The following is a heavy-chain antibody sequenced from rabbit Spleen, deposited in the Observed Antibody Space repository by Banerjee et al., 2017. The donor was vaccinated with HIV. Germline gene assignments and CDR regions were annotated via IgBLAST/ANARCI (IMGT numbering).Heavy chain of an antibody. CDR1: GVSFTSNYY. CDR3: ARDAGTSFSTYGMDL. Sequence: EESGGDLVKPGASLTLTCTASGVSFTSNYYMCWVRQAPGKGLEWIACIDTGSSGFTYFASWAKGRFTISKTSSTTVTLQVTSLTAADTATYFCARDAGTSFSTYGMDLWGHGTLVTVS. J-gene: IGHJ6*01. D-gene: IGHD8-1*01. V-gene: IGHV1S40*01. CDR2: IDTGSSGFT.